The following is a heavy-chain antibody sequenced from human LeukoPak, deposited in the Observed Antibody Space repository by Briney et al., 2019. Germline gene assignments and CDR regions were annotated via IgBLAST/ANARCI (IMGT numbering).Heavy chain of an antibody. CDR1: GFTFSSYA. J-gene: IGHJ4*02. V-gene: IGHV3-66*01. CDR3: ARDHWYSGGWYADY. D-gene: IGHD6-19*01. Sequence: GGSLRLSCAASGFTFSSYAMSWVRQAPGKGLEWVSVIYSGGSTYYADSVKGRFTISRDNSKNTLYLQMNSLRAEDTAVYYCARDHWYSGGWYADYWGQGTLVTVSS. CDR2: IYSGGST.